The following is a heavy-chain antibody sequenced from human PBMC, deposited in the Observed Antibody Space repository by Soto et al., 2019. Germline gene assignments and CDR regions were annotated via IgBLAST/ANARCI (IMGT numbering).Heavy chain of an antibody. V-gene: IGHV3-21*04. CDR1: GFTFSSYS. CDR2: ISSSSSYI. D-gene: IGHD3-22*01. Sequence: GGSLRLSCAASGFTFSSYSMNWVRQAPGKGLEWVSSISSSSSYIYSADSVKGRFTISRDNAKNSLYLQMNSLRAEDTAVYYYAKDTLTMIVVVMTQGFDYWGQGTLVTVSS. CDR3: AKDTLTMIVVVMTQGFDY. J-gene: IGHJ4*02.